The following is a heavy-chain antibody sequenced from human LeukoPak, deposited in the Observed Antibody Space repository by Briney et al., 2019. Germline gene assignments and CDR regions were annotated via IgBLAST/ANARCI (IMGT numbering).Heavy chain of an antibody. CDR2: INHSGST. J-gene: IGHJ5*02. D-gene: IGHD5-12*01. CDR3: ARHVWSGYDSPWFDP. CDR1: GGSFSGYY. Sequence: SETLSLTCAVYGGSFSGYYWSWIRQPPGKGLEWIGEINHSGSTNYNPSLKSRVTISVDTSKNQFSLKLSSVTAADTAVYYCARHVWSGYDSPWFDPWGQGTLVTVSS. V-gene: IGHV4-34*01.